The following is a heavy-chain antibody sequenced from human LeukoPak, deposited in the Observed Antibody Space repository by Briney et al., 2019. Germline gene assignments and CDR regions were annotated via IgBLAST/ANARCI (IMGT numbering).Heavy chain of an antibody. CDR3: ARQQYYYDNSGSWFYYYGMDV. D-gene: IGHD3-22*01. CDR2: IYYSGST. V-gene: IGHV4-59*08. Sequence: SETLSLTCTVSGGSISGYFWSGIRQPPGKGLEWMGYIYYSGSTNYNPSLKSRVTISVDTSKNHFYLKLSSVTAADTALYYCARQQYYYDNSGSWFYYYGMDVWGPGTTVTVSS. J-gene: IGHJ6*02. CDR1: GGSISGYF.